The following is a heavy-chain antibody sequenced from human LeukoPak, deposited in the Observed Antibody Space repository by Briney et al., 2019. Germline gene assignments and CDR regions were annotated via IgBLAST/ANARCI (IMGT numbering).Heavy chain of an antibody. CDR1: GYTFTSYD. V-gene: IGHV1-8*03. Sequence: ASVKVSCKASGYTFTSYDINWVRQATGQGLEWMGWMNPNSGNTGYTQKFQGGVTITRNTSISTAYMELSSLRSEDTAVYYCARGSPTLDDAFDIWGQGTMVTVSS. D-gene: IGHD4-23*01. CDR3: ARGSPTLDDAFDI. J-gene: IGHJ3*02. CDR2: MNPNSGNT.